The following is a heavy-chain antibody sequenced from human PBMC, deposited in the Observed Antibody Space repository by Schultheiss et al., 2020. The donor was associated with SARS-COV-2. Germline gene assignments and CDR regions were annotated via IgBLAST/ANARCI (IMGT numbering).Heavy chain of an antibody. V-gene: IGHV3-33*08. Sequence: GGSLRLSCAASGFTFSTYAMSWVRQAPGKGLEWVAVIWYDGSNKYYADSVKGRFTISRDNSKNTLYLQVNSLRAEDTAVYYCARERGGNDEFDYWGQGTLVTVSS. D-gene: IGHD1-1*01. J-gene: IGHJ4*02. CDR1: GFTFSTYA. CDR3: ARERGGNDEFDY. CDR2: IWYDGSNK.